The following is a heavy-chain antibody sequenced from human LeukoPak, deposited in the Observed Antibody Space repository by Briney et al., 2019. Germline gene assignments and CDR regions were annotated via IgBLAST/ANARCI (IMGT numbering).Heavy chain of an antibody. J-gene: IGHJ4*02. CDR3: ARVAIDGNCYQSDY. CDR2: ISGRDIST. CDR1: GFTFSNYA. D-gene: IGHD2-15*01. Sequence: GGSLRLSCVASGFTFSNYAMTWVRQTPGKGLEWASTISGRDISTYYPDSVKGRSTISRDNSKNTLYLQMNDLRAEDTAVYYCARVAIDGNCYQSDYWGQGALVTVSS. V-gene: IGHV3-23*01.